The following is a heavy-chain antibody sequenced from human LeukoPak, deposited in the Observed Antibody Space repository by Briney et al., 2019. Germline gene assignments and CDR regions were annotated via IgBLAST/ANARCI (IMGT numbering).Heavy chain of an antibody. CDR2: INYSGTT. J-gene: IGHJ4*02. V-gene: IGHV4-39*07. CDR3: ARDVPTGRFDY. Sequence: SETLSLTCTVSGGSISSGGYYWSWIRQPPGKGLEWIGSINYSGTTYYNPSLKSRVTISVDTSRNQFSLRLTSVTAADTAVYYCARDVPTGRFDYWGQGTLVTVSS. CDR1: GGSISSGGYY.